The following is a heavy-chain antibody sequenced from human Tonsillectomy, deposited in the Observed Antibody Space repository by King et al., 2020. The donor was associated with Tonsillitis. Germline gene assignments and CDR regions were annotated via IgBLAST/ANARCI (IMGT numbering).Heavy chain of an antibody. Sequence: QLVQSGAEVKKPGSSVKVSCKASGGTFSSYAISWVRQAPGQGLEWMGGIIPIFGTANYAQKFQGRVTITADESTSTAYMELSSLRSEDTAVYYCAVLLRYLDWPPDYYYSVMDVWGQGTTVTVSS. CDR1: GGTFSSYA. CDR2: IIPIFGTA. D-gene: IGHD3-9*01. J-gene: IGHJ6*02. CDR3: AVLLRYLDWPPDYYYSVMDV. V-gene: IGHV1-69*01.